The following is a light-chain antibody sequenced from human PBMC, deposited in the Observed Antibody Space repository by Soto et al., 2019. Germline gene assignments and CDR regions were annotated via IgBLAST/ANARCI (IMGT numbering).Light chain of an antibody. CDR3: QQYGNSRRYS. CDR2: ATS. J-gene: IGKJ2*03. V-gene: IGKV3-20*01. Sequence: EIVLTQSPGTLSLSPGESVTLSCRASQTVSSIYLAWYQQKPGQAPRLVIYATSSRATGIPDRFSGSGSGTDFTLTNSRLEPEDFAVYYCQQYGNSRRYSFGQGTRLEI. CDR1: QTVSSIY.